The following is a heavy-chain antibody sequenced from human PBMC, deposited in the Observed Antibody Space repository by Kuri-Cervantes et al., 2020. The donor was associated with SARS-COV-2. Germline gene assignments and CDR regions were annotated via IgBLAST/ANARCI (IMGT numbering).Heavy chain of an antibody. V-gene: IGHV3-9*01. J-gene: IGHJ4*02. CDR3: AREGLAVAGTVDY. CDR1: GFTFDDYA. Sequence: GGSLRLSCAASGFTFDDYAMHWVRQAPGKGLEWVSGISWNSGSIGYADSVKGRFTISRDNAKNSLYLQMNSLRADGTAVYYCAREGLAVAGTVDYWGQGNLVTVSS. CDR2: ISWNSGSI. D-gene: IGHD6-19*01.